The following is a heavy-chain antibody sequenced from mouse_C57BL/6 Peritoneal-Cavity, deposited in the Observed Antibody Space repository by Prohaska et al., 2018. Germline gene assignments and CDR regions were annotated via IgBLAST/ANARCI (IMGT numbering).Heavy chain of an antibody. Sequence: QVQLQQSGPELVKPGASVKISCKASGYTFTDYYINWVKQRPGQGLEWIGWIFRGSGSTYYNEKFKGKATRTVDKSYSTAYMLLSSLTSEDSAVYFCARPYSNGAMDYWGQGTSVTVSS. D-gene: IGHD2-5*01. CDR3: ARPYSNGAMDY. CDR1: GYTFTDYY. V-gene: IGHV1-75*01. CDR2: IFRGSGST. J-gene: IGHJ4*01.